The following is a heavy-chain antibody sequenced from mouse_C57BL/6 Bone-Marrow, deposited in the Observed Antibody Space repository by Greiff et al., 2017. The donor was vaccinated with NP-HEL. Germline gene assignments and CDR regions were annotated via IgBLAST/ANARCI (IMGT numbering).Heavy chain of an antibody. V-gene: IGHV1-26*01. CDR3: ARDYYGSYWYFDV. J-gene: IGHJ1*03. D-gene: IGHD1-1*01. CDR2: INPKNGGT. CDR1: GYTFTDYY. Sequence: VQLQQSGPELVKPGASVKISCKASGYTFTDYYMNWVKQSHGKSLEWIGDINPKNGGTSYNQKFKGKATLTVDKSSSTAYMELRSLTSEDSAVYYCARDYYGSYWYFDVWGTGTTVTVSS.